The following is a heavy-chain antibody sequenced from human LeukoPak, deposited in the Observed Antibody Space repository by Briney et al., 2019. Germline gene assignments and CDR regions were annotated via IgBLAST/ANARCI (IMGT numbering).Heavy chain of an antibody. CDR1: GGSISSYY. CDR2: IYYSGST. Sequence: PSETLSLTCTVSGGSISSYYWSWIRQPPGKGLEWIGYIYYSGSTNYNPSLKSRVTISVDTSKNQFSLKLSSVTAADTAVYYCARGLWNSRYDFWSGYLGWFDPWGRGTLVTVSS. V-gene: IGHV4-59*01. J-gene: IGHJ5*02. D-gene: IGHD3-3*01. CDR3: ARGLWNSRYDFWSGYLGWFDP.